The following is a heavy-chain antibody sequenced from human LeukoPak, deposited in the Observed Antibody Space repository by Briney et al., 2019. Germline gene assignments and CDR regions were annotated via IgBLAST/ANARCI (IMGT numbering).Heavy chain of an antibody. Sequence: SETLSLTCTVSGGSISSSSYYWGWIRQPPGKGLEWIGSIYYSGSTYYNPSLKSRVTISVDTSKNQFSLKLSSVTAADTALYYCAGSSGWAQGYWGQGTLVTVSS. CDR2: IYYSGST. CDR3: AGSSGWAQGY. V-gene: IGHV4-39*07. D-gene: IGHD6-19*01. CDR1: GGSISSSSYY. J-gene: IGHJ4*02.